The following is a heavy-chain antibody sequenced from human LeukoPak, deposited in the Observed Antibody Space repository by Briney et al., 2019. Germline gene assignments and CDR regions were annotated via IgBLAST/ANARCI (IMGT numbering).Heavy chain of an antibody. CDR2: ISGDGGTT. CDR1: GFTFDDYA. J-gene: IGHJ3*02. CDR3: AKDLASVYDAFNI. V-gene: IGHV3-43*02. Sequence: GGSLRLSCAASGFTFDDYAMDWVRQAPGKGLEWVSLISGDGGTTYYADSVKGRFTISRDNSKNSLYLQMNSLRTEGTALYYCAKDLASVYDAFNIWGQGTMVTVSS.